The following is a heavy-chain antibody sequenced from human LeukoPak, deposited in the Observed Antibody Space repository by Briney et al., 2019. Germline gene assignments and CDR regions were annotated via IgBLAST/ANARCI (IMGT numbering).Heavy chain of an antibody. Sequence: PSETLSLTCAVYGGSFSGYYWSWIRQPPGKGLEWIGEINHSGGTNYNPSLKSRVTISVDTSKNQFSLKLSSVTAADTAVYYCARARGYSYGYPAYYHYYYYYMDVWGRGTTVTVSS. CDR2: INHSGGT. J-gene: IGHJ6*03. CDR3: ARARGYSYGYPAYYHYYYYYMDV. V-gene: IGHV4-34*01. CDR1: GGSFSGYY. D-gene: IGHD5-18*01.